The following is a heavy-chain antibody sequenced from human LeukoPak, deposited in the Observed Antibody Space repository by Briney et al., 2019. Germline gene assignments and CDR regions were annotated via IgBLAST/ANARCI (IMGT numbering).Heavy chain of an antibody. CDR2: IYYSGST. Sequence: PSETLSLICTVSGGSISSYYWSWIRQPPGKGLEWIGYIYYSGSTNYNPSLKSRVTISVDTSKNQFSLKLSSVTAADTAVYYCARDMIGDGGDAFDIWGQGTMVTVSS. V-gene: IGHV4-59*01. CDR3: ARDMIGDGGDAFDI. D-gene: IGHD2-21*01. CDR1: GGSISSYY. J-gene: IGHJ3*02.